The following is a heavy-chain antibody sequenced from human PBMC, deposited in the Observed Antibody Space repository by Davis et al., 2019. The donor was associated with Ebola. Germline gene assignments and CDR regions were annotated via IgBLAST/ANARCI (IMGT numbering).Heavy chain of an antibody. Sequence: GGSLRLSCVASGFSFDAFGMNWVRQAPGKGPEWVATIWYDENNSYYADSVKGRFTISRDDSKNTLYLRMDNLRAEDTAVYYCARDSDYGYSHGMDVWGQGTTVTVSS. CDR1: GFSFDAFG. CDR2: IWYDENNS. D-gene: IGHD4-17*01. J-gene: IGHJ6*02. CDR3: ARDSDYGYSHGMDV. V-gene: IGHV3-33*01.